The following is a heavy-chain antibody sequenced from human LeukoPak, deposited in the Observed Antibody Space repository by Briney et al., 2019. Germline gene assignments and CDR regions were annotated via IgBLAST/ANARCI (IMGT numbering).Heavy chain of an antibody. CDR3: ARDTAFFGVVSDAFDI. J-gene: IGHJ3*02. D-gene: IGHD3-3*01. CDR1: GLTFSSYA. CDR2: ISYDGSNK. Sequence: GGSLRLSCAASGLTFSSYAMHWVRQAPGKGLEWVAVISYDGSNKYYADSVKGRFTISRDNSKNTLYLQMNSLRAEDTAVYYCARDTAFFGVVSDAFDIWGQGTMVTVSS. V-gene: IGHV3-30*01.